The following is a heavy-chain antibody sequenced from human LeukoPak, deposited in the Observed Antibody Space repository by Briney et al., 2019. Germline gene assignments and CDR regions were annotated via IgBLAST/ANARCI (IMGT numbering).Heavy chain of an antibody. V-gene: IGHV4-38-2*02. D-gene: IGHD3-9*01. CDR3: ARVLYDILTGFLWWGAFDI. J-gene: IGHJ3*02. CDR2: SYHSGST. CDR1: GYSISSGYY. Sequence: SETLSLTCTDSGYSISSGYYWGWIRQPPGKGLEWIGSSYHSGSTYYNPSLKSRVTISVDTSKNQFSLKLSSVTAADTAVYYCARVLYDILTGFLWWGAFDIWGQGTMVTVSS.